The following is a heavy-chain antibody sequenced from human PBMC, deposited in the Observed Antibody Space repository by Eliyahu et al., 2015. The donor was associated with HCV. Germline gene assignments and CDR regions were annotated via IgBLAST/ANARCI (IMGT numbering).Heavy chain of an antibody. CDR2: ISSSSRYI. J-gene: IGHJ4*02. D-gene: IGHD4-11*01. V-gene: IGHV3-21*01. Sequence: EVQLVESGGGLVKPGGSLRLFCATSGFTFSSYSMNWVRQAPGKGLEWVSSISSSSRYIYYADSVKGRFTISRDNAKRSLYLQMNSLRAEDTAMYYCARGMTTVTTDFDSWGQGTLVTVSS. CDR1: GFTFSSYS. CDR3: ARGMTTVTTDFDS.